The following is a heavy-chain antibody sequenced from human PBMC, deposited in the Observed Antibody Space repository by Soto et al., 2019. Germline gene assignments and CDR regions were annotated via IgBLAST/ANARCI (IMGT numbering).Heavy chain of an antibody. J-gene: IGHJ5*02. V-gene: IGHV3-33*01. CDR3: ARDPAIFGVAVNWFDP. CDR1: GFTFSSYG. Sequence: QVQLVESGGGVVQPGRSLRLSCAASGFTFSSYGMHWVRQAPGKGLEWVAVIWYDGSNKYYADSVKGRFTISRDNSKNTLYLQMNSLRAEDTAVYYCARDPAIFGVAVNWFDPWGRGTLVTVSS. D-gene: IGHD3-3*01. CDR2: IWYDGSNK.